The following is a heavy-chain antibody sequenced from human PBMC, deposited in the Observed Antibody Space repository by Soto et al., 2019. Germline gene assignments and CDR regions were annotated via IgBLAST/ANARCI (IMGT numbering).Heavy chain of an antibody. CDR1: GFIFNSHT. V-gene: IGHV3-48*01. CDR3: ARDFGTY. D-gene: IGHD3-10*01. CDR2: TSDSSETI. J-gene: IGHJ4*02. Sequence: EVQLVESGGALVQPGGSLRLSCAASGFIFNSHTMNWVRQAPGKGLEWLSYTSDSSETIYYADSVKGRFTISRDNAKNSLYLQMNSLRAEDTAVYYCARDFGTYWGQGTLVTVSS.